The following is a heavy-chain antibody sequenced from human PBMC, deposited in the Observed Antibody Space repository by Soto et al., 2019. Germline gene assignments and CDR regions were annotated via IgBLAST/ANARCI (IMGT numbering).Heavy chain of an antibody. Sequence: ASVKVSCKASGFTFTSSAVQWVRQARGQRLEWIGWIVVGSGNTNYAQKFQERVTITRDMSTSTAHMELSSLRSEDTAVYYCAAERPSLGMDVWGQGTTVTVSS. J-gene: IGHJ6*02. CDR2: IVVGSGNT. V-gene: IGHV1-58*01. CDR3: AAERPSLGMDV. CDR1: GFTFTSSA.